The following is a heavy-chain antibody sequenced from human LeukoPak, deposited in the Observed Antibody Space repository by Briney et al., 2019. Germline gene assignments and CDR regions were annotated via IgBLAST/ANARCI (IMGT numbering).Heavy chain of an antibody. CDR2: ISYDGSNK. CDR3: AQDSPSGSGCLDY. CDR1: GFTFSSYG. J-gene: IGHJ4*02. Sequence: PGGSLRLSCAASGFTFSSYGMHWVRQAPGKGLEWVAVISYDGSNKYYADSVKGRFTISRDNSKNTLYLQMNSLRAEDTAVYYCAQDSPSGSGCLDYWGQGTLVTVSS. V-gene: IGHV3-30*18. D-gene: IGHD6-19*01.